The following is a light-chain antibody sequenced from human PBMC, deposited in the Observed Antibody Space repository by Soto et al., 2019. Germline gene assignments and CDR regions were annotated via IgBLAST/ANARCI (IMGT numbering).Light chain of an antibody. V-gene: IGLV2-14*01. CDR2: EVS. CDR1: SSDVGGYNY. Sequence: QSVLTQPASVSGSPGQSITISCTGTSSDVGGYNYVSWYQQHPGKAPKLMIYEVSNRPSGVSNRFSGSKSGNTASLTISGLSAEDEADYYCSSYTSSSTLVFGGGTKLTVL. CDR3: SSYTSSSTLV. J-gene: IGLJ2*01.